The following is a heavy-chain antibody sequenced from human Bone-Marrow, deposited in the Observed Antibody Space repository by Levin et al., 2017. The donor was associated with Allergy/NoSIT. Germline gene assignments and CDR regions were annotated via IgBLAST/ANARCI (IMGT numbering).Heavy chain of an antibody. Sequence: TFSNYAMSWVRQAPGKGLEWVSAITSRGRTYYTDSVKGRFTVSRDNSKNALYLQMNSLRADDTAVYYCATEMTAVIPVFDFWGQGILVTVSS. V-gene: IGHV3-23*01. J-gene: IGHJ4*01. D-gene: IGHD2-2*01. CDR2: ITSRGRT. CDR1: TFSNYA. CDR3: ATEMTAVIPVFDF.